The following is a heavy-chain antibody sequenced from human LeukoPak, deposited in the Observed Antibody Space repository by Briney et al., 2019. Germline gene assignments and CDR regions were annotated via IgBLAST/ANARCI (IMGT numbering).Heavy chain of an antibody. CDR1: GFTFSSYA. Sequence: GGSLRLSCAASGFTFSSYATSWVRQAPGKGLEWVSAISGSGGSTYYADSVKGRFTISRDNSKNTLYLQMNSLRAEDTAVYYCAKIRSPIYQGAFDYWGQGTLVTVSS. V-gene: IGHV3-23*01. J-gene: IGHJ4*02. CDR2: ISGSGGST. CDR3: AKIRSPIYQGAFDY. D-gene: IGHD2-2*01.